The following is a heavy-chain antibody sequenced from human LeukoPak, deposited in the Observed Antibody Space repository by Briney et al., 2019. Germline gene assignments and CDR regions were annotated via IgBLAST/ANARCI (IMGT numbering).Heavy chain of an antibody. CDR1: GFTFDDYA. Sequence: AGGSLRLSCAASGFTFDDYAMHWVRQAPGKGLEWVSLISWDGGSTYYADSVKGRFTISRDNSKNSLYLQMNSLRAEDTALYYCAKGGPRYYYYYYMDVWGKGTTATVSS. J-gene: IGHJ6*03. D-gene: IGHD3-10*01. CDR3: AKGGPRYYYYYYMDV. CDR2: ISWDGGST. V-gene: IGHV3-43D*03.